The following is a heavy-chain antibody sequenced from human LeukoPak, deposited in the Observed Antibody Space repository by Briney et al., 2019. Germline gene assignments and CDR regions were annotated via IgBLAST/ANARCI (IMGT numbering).Heavy chain of an antibody. Sequence: GGSLRLSCTTSGFTFSSYEMNWVRQAPGKGLEWVSYITSSGDTIYYADSVKGRFTISRYSAKNSLYLQMNSLRAEDTAVYYCARWRSAFDYWGQGTLVTVSS. V-gene: IGHV3-48*03. D-gene: IGHD2-15*01. CDR3: ARWRSAFDY. CDR1: GFTFSSYE. J-gene: IGHJ4*02. CDR2: ITSSGDTI.